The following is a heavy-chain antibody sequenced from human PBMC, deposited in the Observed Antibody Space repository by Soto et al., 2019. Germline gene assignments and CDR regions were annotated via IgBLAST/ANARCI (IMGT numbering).Heavy chain of an antibody. V-gene: IGHV2-70*11. Sequence: SGPTLVNPTQTLTLTCTFSGFSLSTSGMCVSWIRQPPGKALEWLARIDWDDDKYYSTSLKTRLTISKDSSKNQVVLTMTNMDPVDTATYYCARTNLGSPSSTFDYWGQGTLVTVSS. CDR3: ARTNLGSPSSTFDY. CDR1: GFSLSTSGMC. CDR2: IDWDDDK. D-gene: IGHD2-2*01. J-gene: IGHJ4*02.